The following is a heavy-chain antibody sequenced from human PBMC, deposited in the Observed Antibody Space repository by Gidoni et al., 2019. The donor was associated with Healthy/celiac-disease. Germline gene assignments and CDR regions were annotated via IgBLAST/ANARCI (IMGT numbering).Heavy chain of an antibody. Sequence: QVQLQESGPGLVKPSQTLSLTCTVSGGPISSGGYYWSWIRQHPGKGLEWIGYSYYSGSTYYNPSLKSRVTITVDTSKSQFSLKLSSVTAADTAVYYCARVTLGNSVDYWGQGTLVTVSS. J-gene: IGHJ4*02. CDR1: GGPISSGGYY. V-gene: IGHV4-31*03. D-gene: IGHD4-4*01. CDR3: ARVTLGNSVDY. CDR2: SYYSGST.